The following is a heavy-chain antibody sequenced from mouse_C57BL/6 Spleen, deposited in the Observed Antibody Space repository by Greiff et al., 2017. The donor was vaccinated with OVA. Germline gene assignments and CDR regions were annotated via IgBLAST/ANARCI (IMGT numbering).Heavy chain of an antibody. Sequence: LVESGPELVKPGASVKISCKASGYAFSSSWMNWVKQRPGKGLEWIGRIYPGDGDTNYNGKFKGKATLTADKSSSTAYMQLSSLTSEDSAVYFCARRGDYAWYFDVWGTGTTVTVSS. J-gene: IGHJ1*03. CDR3: ARRGDYAWYFDV. CDR1: GYAFSSSW. D-gene: IGHD2-4*01. V-gene: IGHV1-82*01. CDR2: IYPGDGDT.